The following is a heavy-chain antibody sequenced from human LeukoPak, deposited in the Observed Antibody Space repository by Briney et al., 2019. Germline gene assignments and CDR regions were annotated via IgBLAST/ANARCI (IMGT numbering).Heavy chain of an antibody. CDR3: ARVGYSSSSSRRWFDP. J-gene: IGHJ5*02. Sequence: SVKVSCKASGGTFSSYAISWVRQAPGQGLEWMGGIIPIFGTANYAQKFQGRVTITADESTSTAYMELSSLRSEDTAVYYCARVGYSSSSSRRWFDPWGQGTLVTVSS. CDR2: IIPIFGTA. V-gene: IGHV1-69*13. CDR1: GGTFSSYA. D-gene: IGHD6-6*01.